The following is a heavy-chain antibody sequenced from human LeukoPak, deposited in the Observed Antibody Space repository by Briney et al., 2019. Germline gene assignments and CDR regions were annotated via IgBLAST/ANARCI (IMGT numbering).Heavy chain of an antibody. Sequence: SVKVSCKASGGTFISYAISWVRQAPGQGLEWMGGIIPIFGTANYAQKFQGRVTITADESTSTAYMELSSLRSEDTAEYYCARARGRPHNWFDPWGQGTLVTVSS. V-gene: IGHV1-69*13. CDR1: GGTFISYA. CDR3: ARARGRPHNWFDP. J-gene: IGHJ5*02. CDR2: IIPIFGTA.